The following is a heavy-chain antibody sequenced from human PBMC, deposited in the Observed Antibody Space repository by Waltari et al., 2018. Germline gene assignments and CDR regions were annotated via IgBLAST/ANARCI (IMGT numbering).Heavy chain of an antibody. J-gene: IGHJ3*02. CDR3: ARGYGAYCGEDCSDPFDI. CDR2: IFNSATT. CDR1: GYSLRGHY. D-gene: IGHD2-21*01. V-gene: IGHV4-59*11. Sequence: QVQLQESGPGLVEPSETLSLTCTVSGYSLRGHYWGWIRQPPGKGLEWIGYIFNSATTNYNPSLKSRVTISADMSKNQLALRLTSMTAADTAVYYCARGYGAYCGEDCSDPFDIWGRGTMVTVSS.